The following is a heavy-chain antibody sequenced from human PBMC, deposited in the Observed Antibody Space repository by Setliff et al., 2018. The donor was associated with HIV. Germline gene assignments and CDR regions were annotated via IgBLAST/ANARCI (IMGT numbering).Heavy chain of an antibody. D-gene: IGHD6-13*01. Sequence: SETLSLTCTVSGDSVRSSRYYWSWIRQPAGMGLEWIGRFDSSGGTDYNPSLKSRVTISVDRSKNHFSLRLSSVTAADTAVYYCARGGSRGSWYWDYWGQGTLVTVPQ. CDR3: ARGGSRGSWYWDY. V-gene: IGHV4-61*10. CDR1: GDSVRSSRYY. CDR2: FDSSGGT. J-gene: IGHJ4*02.